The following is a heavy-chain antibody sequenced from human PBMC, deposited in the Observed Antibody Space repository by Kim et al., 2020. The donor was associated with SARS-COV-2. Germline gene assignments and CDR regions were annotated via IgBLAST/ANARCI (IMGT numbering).Heavy chain of an antibody. CDR3: TTEGYYGSGSYYT. V-gene: IGHV3-15*01. D-gene: IGHD3-10*01. J-gene: IGHJ4*02. Sequence: YAAPVKGRFTISRDDSKNMLFLQMNSLKTEDTAVYYCTTEGYYGSGSYYTWGQGTLVTVSS.